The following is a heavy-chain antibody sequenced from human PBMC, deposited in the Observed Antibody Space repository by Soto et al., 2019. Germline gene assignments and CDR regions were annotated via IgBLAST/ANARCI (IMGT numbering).Heavy chain of an antibody. J-gene: IGHJ4*02. CDR3: VKGEYYYDSSGYYPFDY. CDR2: ISTNGGST. V-gene: IGHV3-64D*06. CDR1: GFTFSGSA. D-gene: IGHD3-22*01. Sequence: PGGSLRLSCAASGFTFSGSAMHWVRQAPGKGLEYVSSISTNGGSTDYADSVKGRFTISRDNSKNTVYLQMSSLRVEDTAVYYCVKGEYYYDSSGYYPFDYWGQGTLVTVSS.